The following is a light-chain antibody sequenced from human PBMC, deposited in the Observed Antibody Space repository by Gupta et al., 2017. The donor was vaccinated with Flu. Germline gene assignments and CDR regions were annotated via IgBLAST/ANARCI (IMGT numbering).Light chain of an antibody. CDR2: LGS. V-gene: IGKV2-28*01. CDR1: KSLLHSNGYNY. Sequence: DIVMPQPPLSLPVTPGEPASISCRSSKSLLHSNGYNYLDWYLQKPGQSPQLLIYLGSNRASGVPDRFSGSGSGTDFTLKISRVEAEDVGVYYCMQALQTPELTFGGGTKVEIK. CDR3: MQALQTPELT. J-gene: IGKJ4*01.